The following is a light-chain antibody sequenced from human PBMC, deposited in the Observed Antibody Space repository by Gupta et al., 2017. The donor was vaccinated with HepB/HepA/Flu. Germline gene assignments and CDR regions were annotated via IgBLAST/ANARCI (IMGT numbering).Light chain of an antibody. Sequence: DIVMTQSPDSLSVSLGERATIDCKSSQKRLYSSNNKNYLAWYQQKPGQPPRLLIYWASTRESGVPDRFSGSGSGTDFTLTISSLQAEDVAVYYCQQEDSSLWTFGRGTKVEIK. CDR2: WAS. J-gene: IGKJ1*01. V-gene: IGKV4-1*01. CDR1: QKRLYSSNNKNY. CDR3: QQEDSSLWT.